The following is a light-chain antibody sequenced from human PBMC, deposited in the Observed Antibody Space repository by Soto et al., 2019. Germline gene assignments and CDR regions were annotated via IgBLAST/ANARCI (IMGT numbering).Light chain of an antibody. V-gene: IGKV3-15*01. Sequence: EIVMTQSPATLSVSPGERATLSCRSRQSVSSNLAWYQQKPCQAPRFLFYGASTRATGIPARFSGSGSGTEFPLTISGLESEDFAGYYCQQYNNWHPLTFGGGTKVEL. CDR2: GAS. J-gene: IGKJ4*02. CDR3: QQYNNWHPLT. CDR1: QSVSSN.